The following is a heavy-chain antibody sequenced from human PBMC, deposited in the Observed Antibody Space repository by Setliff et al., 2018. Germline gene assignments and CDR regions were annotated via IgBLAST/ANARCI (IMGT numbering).Heavy chain of an antibody. CDR3: ARTPYYYDTAGYDF. Sequence: PSETLSLTCTVSGGSISSYYWSWIRQPAGKGLEWIGHIYTTGSTNYNPSLKSRVTLSVDTSKNQFSLKLTSVTAADTAIYYRARTPYYYDTAGYDFWGQGTLVTVSS. V-gene: IGHV4-4*07. J-gene: IGHJ4*02. CDR1: GGSISSYY. CDR2: IYTTGST. D-gene: IGHD3-22*01.